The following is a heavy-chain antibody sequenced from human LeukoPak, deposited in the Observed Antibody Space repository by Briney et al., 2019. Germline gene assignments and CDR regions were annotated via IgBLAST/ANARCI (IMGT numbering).Heavy chain of an antibody. CDR1: GFTFSSYG. J-gene: IGHJ1*01. D-gene: IGHD6-13*01. Sequence: GGSLRLSCAASGFTFSSYGMHWVRQAPGKGLEWVAFIRYDGSNKYYADSVKGRFTISRDNSKNTLWLQMNSLRAEDTAVYYCAKGGLAAAGTPAEYFQHWGQGTLVTVSS. CDR3: AKGGLAAAGTPAEYFQH. V-gene: IGHV3-30*02. CDR2: IRYDGSNK.